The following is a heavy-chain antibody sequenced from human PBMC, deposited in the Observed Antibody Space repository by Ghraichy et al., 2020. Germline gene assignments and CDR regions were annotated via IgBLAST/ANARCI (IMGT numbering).Heavy chain of an antibody. CDR3: AGGRWYYGPYGMDV. Sequence: SETLSLTCSVSGVSIRSGDYYWSWIRQHPGKGLEWIGYIHYRGSTFYNPTLKSRDTISVDTSKNHFSLKLSSVTAADTAIYYCAGGRWYYGPYGMDVWGQGTTVTVSS. CDR1: GVSIRSGDYY. D-gene: IGHD3-10*01. CDR2: IHYRGST. V-gene: IGHV4-31*03. J-gene: IGHJ6*02.